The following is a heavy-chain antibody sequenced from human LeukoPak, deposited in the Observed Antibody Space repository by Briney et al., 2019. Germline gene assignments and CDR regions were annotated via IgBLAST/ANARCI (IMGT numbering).Heavy chain of an antibody. D-gene: IGHD6-19*01. CDR1: GGSFSGYY. CDR2: INHSEST. CDR3: ARGRAGRRPPWYFDL. V-gene: IGHV4-34*01. J-gene: IGHJ2*01. Sequence: SETLSLTCAVYGGSFSGYYWSWIRQPPGKGLEWIGEINHSESTNYNPSLKSRVTISVDTSKNQFSLKLSSVTAADTAVYYCARGRAGRRPPWYFDLWGRGTLVTVFS.